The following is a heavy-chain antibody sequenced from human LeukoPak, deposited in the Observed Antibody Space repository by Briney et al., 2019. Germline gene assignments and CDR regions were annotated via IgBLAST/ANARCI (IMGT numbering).Heavy chain of an antibody. V-gene: IGHV4-59*01. D-gene: IGHD3-10*01. J-gene: IGHJ3*02. Sequence: SETLSLTCTVSGGSISSYYWSWIRQPPGKGLEWIGYIYYSGSTNYNPSLKSRVTISVDTSKNQFSLKLSSVTAADTAVYYCAGFGELLSYNDAFDIWGQGTMVTVSS. CDR3: AGFGELLSYNDAFDI. CDR2: IYYSGST. CDR1: GGSISSYY.